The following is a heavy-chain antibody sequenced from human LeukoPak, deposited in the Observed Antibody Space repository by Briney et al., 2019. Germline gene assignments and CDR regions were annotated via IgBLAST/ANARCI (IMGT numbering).Heavy chain of an antibody. CDR1: GGSFSGYY. CDR2: INHSGST. J-gene: IGHJ6*02. V-gene: IGHV4-34*01. Sequence: SETQSLTCAVYGGSFSGYYWSWISQPPGKGLEWIGEINHSGSTNYNPSLKSRVNISVDTSKNQFSLKLSSVTAADTAVYYCARGGSVAGMFYYYYGMDVWGQGTMVTVSS. D-gene: IGHD6-19*01. CDR3: ARGGSVAGMFYYYYGMDV.